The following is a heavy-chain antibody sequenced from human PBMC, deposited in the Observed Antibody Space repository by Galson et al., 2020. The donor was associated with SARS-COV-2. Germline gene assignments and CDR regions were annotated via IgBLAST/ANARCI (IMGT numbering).Heavy chain of an antibody. Sequence: SGPTLVKPTQTLTLPCTFSGFSLSTSGVGVGWIRQPPGKALEWLALIYWDDDKRYSPSLKSRLTITKDTSKNQVVLTMTNMDPVDTATYYCARGLVGLYDYGMDVWGQGTTVTVSS. J-gene: IGHJ6*02. CDR2: IYWDDDK. CDR1: GFSLSTSGVG. D-gene: IGHD2-15*01. V-gene: IGHV2-5*02. CDR3: ARGLVGLYDYGMDV.